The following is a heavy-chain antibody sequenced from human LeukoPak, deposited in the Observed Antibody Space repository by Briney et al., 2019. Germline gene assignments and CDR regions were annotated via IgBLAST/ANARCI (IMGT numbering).Heavy chain of an antibody. CDR3: ARAIIAAASAEYFQH. V-gene: IGHV4-34*01. Sequence: SETLSLTCAVYGGSSSGYYWSWIRQPPGKGLEWIGEINHSGSTNYNPSLKSRVTISVDTSKNQFSLKLSSVTAADTAVYYCARAIIAAASAEYFQHWGQGTLVTVSS. CDR1: GGSSSGYY. CDR2: INHSGST. D-gene: IGHD6-13*01. J-gene: IGHJ1*01.